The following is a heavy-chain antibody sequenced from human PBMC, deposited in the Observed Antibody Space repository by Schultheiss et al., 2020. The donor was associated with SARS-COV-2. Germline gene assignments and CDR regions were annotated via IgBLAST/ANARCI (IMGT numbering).Heavy chain of an antibody. D-gene: IGHD6-19*01. CDR1: GFTFSSYD. Sequence: GGSLRLSCAASGFTFSSYDMYWVRQAPGKGLEWVAVISYDGSNKYYADSVKGRFTISRDNSKNTLYLQMNSLRAEDTAVYYCARVQGVTVAAYYYAMDVWGQGTTVTVSS. V-gene: IGHV3-30-3*01. J-gene: IGHJ6*02. CDR2: ISYDGSNK. CDR3: ARVQGVTVAAYYYAMDV.